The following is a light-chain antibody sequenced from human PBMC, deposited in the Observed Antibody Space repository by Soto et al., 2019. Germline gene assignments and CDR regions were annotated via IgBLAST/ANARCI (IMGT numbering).Light chain of an antibody. CDR3: QQYGSPYT. Sequence: IVLTQSPATLSFXXVXXXXXXXRASQSVSSSYLAWYQQKPGQAPRLLIYGASSRATGIPDRFSGSGSGTDFTLTISRLEPEDFAVYYCQQYGSPYTFGQGTKVDI. V-gene: IGKV3-20*01. CDR2: GAS. CDR1: QSVSSSY. J-gene: IGKJ2*01.